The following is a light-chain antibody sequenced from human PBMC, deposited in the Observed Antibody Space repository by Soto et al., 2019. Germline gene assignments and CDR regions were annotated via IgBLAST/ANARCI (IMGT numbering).Light chain of an antibody. J-gene: IGKJ1*01. CDR3: QQYGSSPRT. Sequence: EIVLTQSPVTLSLYPGERATLSCRASQSIASHLAWYQQKPGQPPRLLIHDASSRATGIPARFSGSGSGTDFTLTISSLEPEDFAVYYCQQYGSSPRTFGQGTKVDIK. CDR2: DAS. CDR1: QSIASH. V-gene: IGKV3-11*01.